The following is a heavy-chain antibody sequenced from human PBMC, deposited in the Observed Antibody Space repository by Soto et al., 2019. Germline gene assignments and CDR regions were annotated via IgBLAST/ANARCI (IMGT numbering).Heavy chain of an antibody. CDR2: TYYRSKWYN. CDR3: VRNNWNAPPAFDF. Sequence: PSRTLSLTCVISGDNVSTNSAGWNWIRQSPSRGLEWLGRTYYRSKWYNDYAVSVKSRITVHPDTSKNQFSLQLKSVTPDDTGVYFCVRNNWNAPPAFDFCGQVNQVTVSS. J-gene: IGHJ4*02. CDR1: GDNVSTNSAG. V-gene: IGHV6-1*01. D-gene: IGHD1-20*01.